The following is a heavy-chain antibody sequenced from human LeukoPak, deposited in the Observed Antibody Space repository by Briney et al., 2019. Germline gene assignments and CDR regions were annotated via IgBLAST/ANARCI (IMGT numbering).Heavy chain of an antibody. J-gene: IGHJ4*02. CDR1: GFTFSNYA. CDR2: ITGSGGTT. V-gene: IGHV3-23*01. CDR3: ATLMRGPTGYSGYGGEDY. Sequence: PGGSLRLSCAASGFTFSNYAMTWVRQAQGKGLQWVSAITGSGGTTYYADPVKGRFAISRDNSKNTLYLQMNSLRAEDTAVYYCATLMRGPTGYSGYGGEDYWGQGTLVTVSS. D-gene: IGHD5-12*01.